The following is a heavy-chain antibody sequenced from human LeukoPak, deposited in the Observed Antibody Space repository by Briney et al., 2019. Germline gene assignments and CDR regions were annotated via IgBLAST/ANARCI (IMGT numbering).Heavy chain of an antibody. Sequence: GGSLRLSCVSSGFTFSNYWMKWVRQAPGKGLEWVASINEDGSEKFSVGSVKGRITISRDNTRNSLDLQINSLTVEDTAIYYCARDDGDVWGTGTTVTVSS. CDR1: GFTFSNYW. J-gene: IGHJ6*04. CDR2: INEDGSEK. V-gene: IGHV3-7*01. CDR3: ARDDGDV.